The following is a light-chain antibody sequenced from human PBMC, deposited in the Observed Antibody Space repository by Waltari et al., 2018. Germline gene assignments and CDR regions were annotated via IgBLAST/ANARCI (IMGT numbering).Light chain of an antibody. CDR1: RGDVGDSNY. CDR3: CSRAGSSVV. V-gene: IGLV2-11*01. CDR2: DVS. J-gene: IGLJ2*01. Sequence: QSALTQPRAVSGSPGQSVTISCTGTRGDVGDSNYVSWYQEQPGKAPRLTIYDVSERPSGVPDRFSASKSGNTASLTISGLQAEDEGSYHCCSRAGSSVVFGGGTKLTVL.